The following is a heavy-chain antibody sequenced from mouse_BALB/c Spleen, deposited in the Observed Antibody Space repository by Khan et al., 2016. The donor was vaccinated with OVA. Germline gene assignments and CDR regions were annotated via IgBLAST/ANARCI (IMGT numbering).Heavy chain of an antibody. J-gene: IGHJ3*01. Sequence: QVRLQQSGAELVKPGASVKLSCKASGYTFTSYYMYWVKQRPGQGLEWIGEINPSNGGTNFNEKFKIKATLTVDKSSSTADMQLSSLTSEDSAVYYCIRRGYGGFAYWGQGTLVTVSA. V-gene: IGHV1S81*02. D-gene: IGHD1-2*01. CDR3: IRRGYGGFAY. CDR2: INPSNGGT. CDR1: GYTFTSYY.